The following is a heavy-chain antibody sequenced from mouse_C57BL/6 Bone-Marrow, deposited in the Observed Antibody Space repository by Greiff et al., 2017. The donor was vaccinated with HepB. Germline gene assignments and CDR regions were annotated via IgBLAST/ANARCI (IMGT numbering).Heavy chain of an antibody. D-gene: IGHD1-1*01. Sequence: VQLKESGPELVKPGASVKIPCKASGYTFTDYNMDWVKQSHGKSLEWIGDINPNNGGTIYNQKFKGKATLTVDKSSSTAYMELRSLTSEDTAVYYCARSVYYYGSSGDWYFDVWGTGTTVTVSS. CDR3: ARSVYYYGSSGDWYFDV. CDR2: INPNNGGT. J-gene: IGHJ1*03. CDR1: GYTFTDYN. V-gene: IGHV1-18*01.